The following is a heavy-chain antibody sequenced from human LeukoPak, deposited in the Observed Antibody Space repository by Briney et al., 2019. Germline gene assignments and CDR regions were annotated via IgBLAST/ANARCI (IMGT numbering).Heavy chain of an antibody. CDR3: ARDGRAGSLFEY. CDR2: IWYDGSNK. J-gene: IGHJ4*02. Sequence: SGGSLRLSCAASGFTFSSYDMHWVRQAPGKGLEWVAVIWYDGSNKHYADSVKGRFTISRDNSKNTLYLQMNSLRAEDTAVYYCARDGRAGSLFEYWGQGTLVTVSS. D-gene: IGHD1-1*01. V-gene: IGHV3-33*08. CDR1: GFTFSSYD.